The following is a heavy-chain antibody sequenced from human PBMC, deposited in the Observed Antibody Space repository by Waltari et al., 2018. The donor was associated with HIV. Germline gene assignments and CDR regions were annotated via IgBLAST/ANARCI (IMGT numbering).Heavy chain of an antibody. CDR3: ARNADIVVVPAAHHPFDY. CDR2: ISAYNGNT. V-gene: IGHV1-18*01. J-gene: IGHJ4*02. CDR1: GYTFTSYG. D-gene: IGHD2-2*01. Sequence: QVQLVQSGAEVKKPGASVKVSCKASGYTFTSYGISWVRQAPGQGLEWMGWISAYNGNTNYAQKLQGRVTMTTDTSTSTAYMELRSLRSDDTAVYYCARNADIVVVPAAHHPFDYWGQGTLVTVSS.